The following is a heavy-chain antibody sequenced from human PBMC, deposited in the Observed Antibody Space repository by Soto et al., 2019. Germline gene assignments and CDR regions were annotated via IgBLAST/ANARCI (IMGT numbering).Heavy chain of an antibody. CDR1: GFTFNNAW. CDR2: IKSKTDGGKT. J-gene: IGHJ6*02. V-gene: IGHV3-15*07. CDR3: ATADVHFRGFGEPLVSAYDNYGMDV. Sequence: EVQLVESGGGLVKPGGSLRLSCAASGFTFNNAWMNWVRQAPGKGLEWVGRIKSKTDGGKTDYAAPVKGRFTISREDSNNTLYLEMNSMQTEETAVYWCATADVHFRGFGEPLVSAYDNYGMDVWGQGTTVIVSS. D-gene: IGHD3-10*01.